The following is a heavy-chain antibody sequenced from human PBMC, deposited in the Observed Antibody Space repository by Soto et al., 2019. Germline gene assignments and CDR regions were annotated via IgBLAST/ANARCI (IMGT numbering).Heavy chain of an antibody. D-gene: IGHD2-8*01. J-gene: IGHJ4*02. CDR3: AKIGVLMVYAFYDY. CDR1: GFTFSSYA. Sequence: GGSLRLSCAASGFTFSSYAMSWVRQAPGKGLEWVSAISGSGGSTYYADSVKGRFTISRDDSKNTLYLQMNSLRAEDTAVYYCAKIGVLMVYAFYDYWGQGTLVTVSS. V-gene: IGHV3-23*01. CDR2: ISGSGGST.